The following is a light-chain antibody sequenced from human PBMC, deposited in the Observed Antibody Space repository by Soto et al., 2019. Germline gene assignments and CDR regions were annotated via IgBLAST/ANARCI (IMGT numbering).Light chain of an antibody. Sequence: EIVLTQSPGTLSLSPGERATLSCRASQSVSSSYLVWYQQKPGQAPRLLIYGASSRATGIPDRFSGSGSGTDFTLTISRLEPEDLAVYYCQHYSTSSHTFGPGTKVEIK. V-gene: IGKV3-20*01. J-gene: IGKJ2*01. CDR3: QHYSTSSHT. CDR1: QSVSSSY. CDR2: GAS.